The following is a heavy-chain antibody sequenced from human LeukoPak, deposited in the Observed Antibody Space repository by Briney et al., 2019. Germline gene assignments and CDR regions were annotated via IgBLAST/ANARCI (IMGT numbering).Heavy chain of an antibody. V-gene: IGHV4-34*01. Sequence: SETLSLTCAVYGGSFSGYYWSWIRQPPGKGLEWIGEINHRRSTNYNPSLKSRVTMSVDTPKNQFSLNLSSVTAADTAVYYCARGQFWGGYSIWGQGTLVTVSS. CDR1: GGSFSGYY. CDR2: INHRRST. D-gene: IGHD3-3*02. J-gene: IGHJ4*02. CDR3: ARGQFWGGYSI.